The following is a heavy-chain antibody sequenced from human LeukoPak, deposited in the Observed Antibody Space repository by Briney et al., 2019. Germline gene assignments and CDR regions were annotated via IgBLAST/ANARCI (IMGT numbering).Heavy chain of an antibody. Sequence: SGGSLRLSCAASGFTFSSYAMSWVRQAPGKGLEWVSVISGSGGITYYADSVKGRFTISRDNSKNTLYLQMSSLRAEDTAVYYCAKVGPYSSSWYYYFDYWGQGTLVTVSS. D-gene: IGHD6-13*01. CDR2: ISGSGGIT. V-gene: IGHV3-23*01. CDR3: AKVGPYSSSWYYYFDY. CDR1: GFTFSSYA. J-gene: IGHJ4*02.